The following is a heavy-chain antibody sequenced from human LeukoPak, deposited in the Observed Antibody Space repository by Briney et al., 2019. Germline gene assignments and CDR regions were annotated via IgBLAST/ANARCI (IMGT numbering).Heavy chain of an antibody. Sequence: PGGSLRLSCAASRFTFSSYWMSWVRQAPGKGLEWVANIKQDGSEKYYVDSVKGRFTISRDNAKNSLYLQMNSLRAEDTAVYYCARSSGGSWLDSYYYYGMDVWGQGTTVTVSS. CDR1: RFTFSSYW. CDR2: IKQDGSEK. J-gene: IGHJ6*02. D-gene: IGHD6-13*01. CDR3: ARSSGGSWLDSYYYYGMDV. V-gene: IGHV3-7*01.